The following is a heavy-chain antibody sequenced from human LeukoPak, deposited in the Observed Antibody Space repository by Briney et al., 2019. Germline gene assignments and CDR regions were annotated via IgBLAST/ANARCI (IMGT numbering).Heavy chain of an antibody. CDR2: ISAYNGKT. D-gene: IGHD2-8*01. J-gene: IGHJ4*02. CDR3: ARTNLDCKSGVCYDY. Sequence: ASVKVSCKASDYTFTNYGISWVRQAPGQGLEWMGWISAYNGKTYYAQKFQGRVTVTTDTSMSTAYMDLRSLRSDDAAVYYCARTNLDCKSGVCYDYWGQGTPVTVSS. CDR1: DYTFTNYG. V-gene: IGHV1-18*01.